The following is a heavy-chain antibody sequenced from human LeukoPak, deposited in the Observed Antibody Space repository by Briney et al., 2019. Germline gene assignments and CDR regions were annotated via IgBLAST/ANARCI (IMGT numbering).Heavy chain of an antibody. CDR3: AVYYYGSGSYYTPPAPRGYYFDY. CDR1: GYTFTSYA. Sequence: ASVKVSCKASGYTFTSYAMNWVRQAPGQGLEWMGWINTNTGNPTYAQGFTGRFVFSLDTSVSTAYLQISSLKAEDTAVYYCAVYYYGSGSYYTPPAPRGYYFDYWGQGTLVTVSS. D-gene: IGHD3-10*01. J-gene: IGHJ4*02. CDR2: INTNTGNP. V-gene: IGHV7-4-1*02.